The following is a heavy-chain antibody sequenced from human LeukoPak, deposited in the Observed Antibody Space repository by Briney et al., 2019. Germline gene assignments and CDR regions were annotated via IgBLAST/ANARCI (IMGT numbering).Heavy chain of an antibody. V-gene: IGHV3-48*03. D-gene: IGHD3-22*01. CDR2: ISSSGNTI. J-gene: IGHJ4*02. CDR3: GSGVMFYDSSGRNY. CDR1: GFTFSSYE. Sequence: PGGSLRLSWEASGFTFSSYEMNWVRQPPGKGLEWVSSISSSGNTIYYADSVKGRFTVSRDSAKNSVYLQMNSLRAEDTAVYYCGSGVMFYDSSGRNYWGQGTLVTVSS.